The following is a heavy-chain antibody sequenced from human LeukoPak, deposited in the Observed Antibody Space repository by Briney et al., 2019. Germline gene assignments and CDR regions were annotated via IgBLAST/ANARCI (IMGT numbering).Heavy chain of an antibody. D-gene: IGHD5-18*01. CDR2: ISSGGSSI. CDR1: GFTFSDYY. Sequence: GGSLRLSCAASGFTFSDYYMSWVRQSPGKGLEWISYISSGGSSIYYADSVKGRFTISRDNAKISLYLQMNSLRAEDTAVYYCARTRYSYGYYFDYWGLGTLVTVSS. V-gene: IGHV3-11*01. J-gene: IGHJ4*02. CDR3: ARTRYSYGYYFDY.